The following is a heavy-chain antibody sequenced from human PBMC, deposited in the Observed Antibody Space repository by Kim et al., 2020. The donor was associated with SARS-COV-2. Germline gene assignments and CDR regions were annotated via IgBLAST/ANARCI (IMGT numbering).Heavy chain of an antibody. Sequence: GGSLRLSCAASGFTFSSYWMHWVRQAPGKGLVWVSRINSDGSSTSYADSVKGRFTISRDNAKNTLYLQMNSLRAEDTAVYYCARDITMVWDYYGMDVWGQGTTVTVSS. CDR2: INSDGSST. D-gene: IGHD3-10*01. J-gene: IGHJ6*02. CDR1: GFTFSSYW. V-gene: IGHV3-74*01. CDR3: ARDITMVWDYYGMDV.